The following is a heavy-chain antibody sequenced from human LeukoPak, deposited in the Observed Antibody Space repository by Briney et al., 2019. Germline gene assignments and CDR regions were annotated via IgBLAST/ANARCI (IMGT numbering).Heavy chain of an antibody. J-gene: IGHJ4*02. CDR2: ITNSGSTI. V-gene: IGHV3-48*02. CDR1: GFTFSIYV. CDR3: ARDHDYGFDY. Sequence: GGSLRLSCAASGFTFSIYVMSWVRQAPGRGLEWVSYITNSGSTIYYADSVKGRFTISRDNAKNSLYLQMNSLRDEDTAVYYCARDHDYGFDYWGQGILVTVSS. D-gene: IGHD4/OR15-4a*01.